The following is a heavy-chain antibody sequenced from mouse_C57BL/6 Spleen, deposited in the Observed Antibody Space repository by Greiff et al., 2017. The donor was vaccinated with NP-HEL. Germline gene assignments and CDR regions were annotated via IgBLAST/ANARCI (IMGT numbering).Heavy chain of an antibody. D-gene: IGHD2-3*01. J-gene: IGHJ4*01. CDR2: IWTGGGT. CDR3: ARNDYDGYYDYYAMDY. Sequence: VQVVESGPGLVAPSQSLSITCTVSGFSLTSYAISWVRQPPGKGLEWLGVIWTGGGTNYNSALKSRLSISKDNSKSQVFLKMNSLQTDDTARYYCARNDYDGYYDYYAMDYWGQGTSVTVSS. CDR1: GFSLTSYA. V-gene: IGHV2-9-1*01.